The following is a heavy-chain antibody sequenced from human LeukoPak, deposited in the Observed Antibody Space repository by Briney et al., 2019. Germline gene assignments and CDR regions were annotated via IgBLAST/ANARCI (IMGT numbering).Heavy chain of an antibody. CDR2: IYPGDSDT. Sequence: GESLKISCKASGYSFTSYWIGCVRQMPGKGLEWMGIIYPGDSDTRYSPSFQGQVTISADKSISTAYLQWSSVKASATAMCYCARLSGRYCSGGSCHNWFDPWGQGTLVTVSS. J-gene: IGHJ5*02. CDR3: ARLSGRYCSGGSCHNWFDP. D-gene: IGHD2-15*01. V-gene: IGHV5-51*01. CDR1: GYSFTSYW.